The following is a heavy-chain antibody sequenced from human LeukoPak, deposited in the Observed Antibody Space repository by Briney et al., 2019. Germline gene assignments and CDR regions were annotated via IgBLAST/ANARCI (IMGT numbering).Heavy chain of an antibody. CDR2: ISGRGGST. V-gene: IGHV3-23*01. CDR3: ASWRLLLNWCFDL. J-gene: IGHJ2*01. CDR1: GFTFSTFA. Sequence: GGSLRLSCAASGFTFSTFAMSWVRQAPGKGLEWVSTISGRGGSTNYADSVKGRFTISRDNSRNTLYLQMNSLRAEDTAVYYCASWRLLLNWCFDLWGRGTLVTVSS. D-gene: IGHD2-21*01.